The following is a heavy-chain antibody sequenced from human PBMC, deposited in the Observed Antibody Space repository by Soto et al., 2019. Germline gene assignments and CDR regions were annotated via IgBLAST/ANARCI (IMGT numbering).Heavy chain of an antibody. V-gene: IGHV4-30-4*01. CDR1: GGSISSGDYY. CDR2: IYYSGST. CDR3: AREGGYGDYPVRQGIDY. Sequence: QVQLQESGPGLVKPSQTLSLTCTVSGGSISSGDYYWSWIRQPPGKGLEWIGYIYYSGSTYYNPSLKGRFTISVDTSKTHFSLKLSSVTAADTAVYYCAREGGYGDYPVRQGIDYWGQGTLVTVSS. J-gene: IGHJ4*02. D-gene: IGHD4-17*01.